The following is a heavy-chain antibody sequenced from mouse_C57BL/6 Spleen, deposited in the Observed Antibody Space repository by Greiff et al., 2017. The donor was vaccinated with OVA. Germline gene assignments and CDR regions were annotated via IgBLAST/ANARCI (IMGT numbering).Heavy chain of an antibody. D-gene: IGHD4-1*01. V-gene: IGHV1-81*01. J-gene: IGHJ2*01. CDR1: GYTFTSYG. CDR2: IYPRSGNT. Sequence: VQGVESGAELARPGASVKLSCKASGYTFTSYGISWVKQRTGQGLEWIGEIYPRSGNTYYNEKFKGKATLTADKSSSTAYMELRSLTSEDSAVYFCARKETGTEDYWGQGTTLTVSS. CDR3: ARKETGTEDY.